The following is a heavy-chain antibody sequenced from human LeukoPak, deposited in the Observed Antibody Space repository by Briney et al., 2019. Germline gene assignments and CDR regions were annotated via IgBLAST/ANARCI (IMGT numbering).Heavy chain of an antibody. Sequence: PSETLSLTCTVSGGSISSRSYYWGWIRQPPGKGLVWIGNIYYSGSTYYNPSLMSRVTISVDTSNNHFSLKLSSVTAADTAVYYCARQAVVVAALLDCWGQGTLVTVSS. CDR2: IYYSGST. J-gene: IGHJ4*02. CDR3: ARQAVVVAALLDC. D-gene: IGHD2-15*01. CDR1: GGSISSRSYY. V-gene: IGHV4-39*01.